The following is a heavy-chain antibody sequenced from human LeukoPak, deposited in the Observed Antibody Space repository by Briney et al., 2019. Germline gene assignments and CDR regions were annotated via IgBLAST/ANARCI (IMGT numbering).Heavy chain of an antibody. CDR3: ARDGITMVRGGIDAFVI. J-gene: IGHJ3*02. CDR1: GGSISSSSYY. CDR2: IYYSGST. D-gene: IGHD3-10*01. V-gene: IGHV4-39*07. Sequence: SETLSLTCTVSGGSISSSSYYWGWIRQPPGKGLEWIGSIYYSGSTYYNPSLKSRVTISVDTSKNQFSLKLSSVTAADTAVYYCARDGITMVRGGIDAFVIWGQGTMVTVSS.